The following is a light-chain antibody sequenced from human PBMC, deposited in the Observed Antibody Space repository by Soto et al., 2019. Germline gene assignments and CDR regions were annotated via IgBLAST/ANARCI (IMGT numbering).Light chain of an antibody. CDR1: QSVSSNY. V-gene: IGKV3-20*01. CDR2: GAS. CDR3: QQYGSSPPYT. Sequence: EIVLKQSPGTLSLSPGERATLSCRASQSVSSNYLAWYQQKFDQAPRLLIYGASSRATGIPDRFSGSGSGTDFTLTISRLEPEDFAVYYCQQYGSSPPYTFGQGTKLEIK. J-gene: IGKJ2*01.